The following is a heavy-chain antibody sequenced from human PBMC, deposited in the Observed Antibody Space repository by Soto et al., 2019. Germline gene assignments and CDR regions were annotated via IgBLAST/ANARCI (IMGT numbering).Heavy chain of an antibody. J-gene: IGHJ4*02. D-gene: IGHD2-15*01. Sequence: QVHLVQSGSEVKKPGSSVTVSCKASRGTFNTYTFSWVRQAPGQGLEWMGSILPIMGSVNYAHDFRGRLSITADPSTTTAYMELTSLTSHDTAIYYCARIPRYSYPTSDPLDNWGQGTLVTVSS. CDR3: ARIPRYSYPTSDPLDN. V-gene: IGHV1-69*01. CDR2: ILPIMGSV. CDR1: RGTFNTYT.